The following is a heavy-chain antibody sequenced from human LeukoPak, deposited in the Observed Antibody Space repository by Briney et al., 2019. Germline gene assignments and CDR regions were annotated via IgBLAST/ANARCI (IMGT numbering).Heavy chain of an antibody. D-gene: IGHD6-13*01. CDR1: GGSISSSSYY. Sequence: SETLSLTCTVSGGSISSSSYYWGWIRQPPGKGLEWIGSIYYSGSTYYNPSLKSRVTISVDTSKNQFSLKLSSVTAADTAVYYCARHRTRIATNYYYYMDVWGKGTTVTVSS. CDR3: ARHRTRIATNYYYYMDV. J-gene: IGHJ6*03. V-gene: IGHV4-39*01. CDR2: IYYSGST.